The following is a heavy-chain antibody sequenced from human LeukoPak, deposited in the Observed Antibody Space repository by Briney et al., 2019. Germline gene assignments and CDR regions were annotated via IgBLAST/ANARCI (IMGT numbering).Heavy chain of an antibody. CDR2: ISAYNGNT. V-gene: IGHV1-18*01. D-gene: IGHD3-10*01. Sequence: ASVKVSCKASGYTFTSYGISWVRQAPGQGLEWMGWISAYNGNTNYAQKLQGRVTMTTDTSTSTAYMELRSLRSDDTAVYYCASTTYYYGSIYYYYYYMDVWGKGTTVTVS. J-gene: IGHJ6*03. CDR1: GYTFTSYG. CDR3: ASTTYYYGSIYYYYYYMDV.